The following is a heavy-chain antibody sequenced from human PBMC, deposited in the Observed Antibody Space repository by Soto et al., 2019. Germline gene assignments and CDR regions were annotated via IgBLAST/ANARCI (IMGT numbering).Heavy chain of an antibody. CDR2: IYSGGTT. CDR1: GFTVSSNY. J-gene: IGHJ4*02. V-gene: IGHV3-66*01. CDR3: ASGASGNYR. D-gene: IGHD3-10*01. Sequence: EVPLVESGGGLVQPGGSLRLSCAASGFTVSSNYMTWVRQAPGKGLEWVSNIYSGGTTSYADSVKGRFTISRDNSKNTLFRKMKNLRDDDTAVYYCASGASGNYRWGQGTLVTVSS.